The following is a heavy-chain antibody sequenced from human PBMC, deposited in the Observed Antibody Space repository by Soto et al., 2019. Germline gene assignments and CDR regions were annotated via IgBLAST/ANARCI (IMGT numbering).Heavy chain of an antibody. D-gene: IGHD3-10*01. CDR2: INAGNGNT. J-gene: IGHJ4*02. CDR3: AREGEWFGELLMGY. Sequence: ASVKVSCKASGYTFTSYAMHWVRQAPGQRLEWMGWINAGNGNTKYSQKFQGRVTITRDTSASTAYMELSSLRSEDTAVYYCAREGEWFGELLMGYWGQGTLVTVSS. CDR1: GYTFTSYA. V-gene: IGHV1-3*01.